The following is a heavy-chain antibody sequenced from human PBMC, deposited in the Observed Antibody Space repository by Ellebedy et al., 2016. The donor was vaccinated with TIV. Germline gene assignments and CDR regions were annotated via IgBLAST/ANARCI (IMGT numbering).Heavy chain of an antibody. Sequence: GGSLRLSXAASGFTFSSYAMTWVRQAPGKGLEWVSGISGSNNSTYYADSVKGRFTISRDNSKNTVYLQMSSLRSEDTAIYYCVKGRYSGSYPGTFDIWGQGTMVTVSS. J-gene: IGHJ3*02. CDR2: ISGSNNST. D-gene: IGHD1-26*01. CDR1: GFTFSSYA. V-gene: IGHV3-23*01. CDR3: VKGRYSGSYPGTFDI.